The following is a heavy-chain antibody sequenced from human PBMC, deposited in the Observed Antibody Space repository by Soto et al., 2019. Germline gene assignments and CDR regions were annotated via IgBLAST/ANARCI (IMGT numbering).Heavy chain of an antibody. V-gene: IGHV4-4*02. J-gene: IGHJ4*02. CDR3: ATRDTGRVY. D-gene: IGHD5-18*01. Sequence: QVQLQESGPGLVKPSGTLSLTCAVSGVSIGSHDWWTWVRQPPGKGLEWIGESHQSGNTHYNSSLDSRVTISLDKSKNHFSLQLSAVTVADTAVHYWATRDTGRVYWGQGTLVTVSS. CDR2: SHQSGNT. CDR1: GVSIGSHDW.